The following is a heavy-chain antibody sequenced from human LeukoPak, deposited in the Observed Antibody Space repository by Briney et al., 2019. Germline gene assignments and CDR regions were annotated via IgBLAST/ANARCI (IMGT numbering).Heavy chain of an antibody. D-gene: IGHD6-6*01. J-gene: IGHJ4*02. CDR2: IKPDGTEK. V-gene: IGHV3-7*01. CDR3: ARGGNSSWDY. Sequence: GGSLRLSCAASGFVFSNYWMSWVRQASGKGLEWVANIKPDGTEKYYVDSLKGRFTISRDNTKNSLYLQMSSLRVEDTAVYYCARGGNSSWDYWGQGALVTVSS. CDR1: GFVFSNYW.